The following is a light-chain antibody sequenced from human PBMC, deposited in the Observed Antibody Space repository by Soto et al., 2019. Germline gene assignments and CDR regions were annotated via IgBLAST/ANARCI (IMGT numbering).Light chain of an antibody. Sequence: GDRVTITCRASESISTWLAWYQQKPGKAPKLLIYGASSLESGVPPRFSGDGSETEFTLTISSQQRDDFGTYYCQQYSRLWSFGQGTKVEIE. V-gene: IGKV1-5*03. CDR2: GAS. CDR3: QQYSRLWS. J-gene: IGKJ1*01. CDR1: ESISTW.